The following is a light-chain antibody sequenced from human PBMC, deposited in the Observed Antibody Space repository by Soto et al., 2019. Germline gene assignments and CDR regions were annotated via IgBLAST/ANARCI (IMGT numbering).Light chain of an antibody. Sequence: EIVLTQSPGTLSLSPGERATLSCRASQSVSSIYLAWYQQKPGQAPRLLIYGASSRATGIPDRFSGSGSGTDFTLTISRLETEEFAVYYCQEYGSSRWTLGQGTKVEI. CDR3: QEYGSSRWT. CDR2: GAS. J-gene: IGKJ1*01. CDR1: QSVSSIY. V-gene: IGKV3-20*01.